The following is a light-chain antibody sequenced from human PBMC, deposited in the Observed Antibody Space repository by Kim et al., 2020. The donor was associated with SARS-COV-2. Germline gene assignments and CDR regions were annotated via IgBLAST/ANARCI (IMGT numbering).Light chain of an antibody. CDR1: GGSIASNY. CDR3: QSYDSTNVV. Sequence: GKTVTISCTRSGGSIASNYVQWYQQRPGSAPTTVIYDDNQRPSGVPDRFSGSIDSSSNSASLTISGLKTEDEADYYCQSYDSTNVVFGGGTQLTVL. V-gene: IGLV6-57*03. CDR2: DDN. J-gene: IGLJ2*01.